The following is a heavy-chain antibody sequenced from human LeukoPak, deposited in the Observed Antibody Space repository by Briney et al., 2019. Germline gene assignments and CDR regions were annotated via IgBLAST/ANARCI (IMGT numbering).Heavy chain of an antibody. J-gene: IGHJ6*03. Sequence: QPGGSLRLSCAASGFTFRSFAMSWVRQAPGKGLEWVSGIIGSGRTTFYADSVKGRFTISRDNSKNTLYLQMNSLRAEDTAIYYCAKKEGDTYFPWYMDVWGKGTTVTVSS. CDR2: IIGSGRTT. CDR3: AKKEGDTYFPWYMDV. V-gene: IGHV3-23*01. CDR1: GFTFRSFA. D-gene: IGHD2-21*01.